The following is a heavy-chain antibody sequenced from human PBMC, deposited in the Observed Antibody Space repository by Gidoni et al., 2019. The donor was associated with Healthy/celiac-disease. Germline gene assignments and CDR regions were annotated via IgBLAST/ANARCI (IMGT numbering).Heavy chain of an antibody. CDR2: IYYSGST. Sequence: QVQLQESGPGLVKPSKTLSLTGTGAGGSISSGDYYWSWISQPPGKGLEWIGYIYYSGSTYYNPSLKSRVTISVDTSKNQCSLKLSSVTAADTSVYYCAREKGDYQDYWGQGTLVTVS. V-gene: IGHV4-30-4*01. CDR1: GGSISSGDYY. CDR3: AREKGDYQDY. D-gene: IGHD4-17*01. J-gene: IGHJ4*02.